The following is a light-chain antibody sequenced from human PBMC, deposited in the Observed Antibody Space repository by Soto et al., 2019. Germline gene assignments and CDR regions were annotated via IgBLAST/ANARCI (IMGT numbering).Light chain of an antibody. J-gene: IGKJ2*01. CDR3: QQYAGSPRT. Sequence: EIVLTQSPATLSLSPGERATLSCRASPSVPNYLAWYQQKPGQAPRLLIYGAFNRATGIPARFSGSGSGADFTLTISSLEPEDFAVYYCQQYAGSPRTFGQGTKLEIK. CDR2: GAF. CDR1: PSVPNY. V-gene: IGKV3-11*01.